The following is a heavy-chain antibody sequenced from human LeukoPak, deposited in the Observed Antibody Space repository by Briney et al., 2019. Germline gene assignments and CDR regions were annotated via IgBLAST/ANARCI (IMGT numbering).Heavy chain of an antibody. D-gene: IGHD2-2*01. CDR2: ISSDGGST. CDR3: ARAVVPAATYYYGMDV. Sequence: GGSLRLSCAASGFTFSSYNMHWVRQAPGKGLEYVSTISSDGGSTYYANSVKGRFTISRDNSKNTLYLQMGSLRAEDMAVYYCARAVVPAATYYYGMDVWGQGTTVTVSS. V-gene: IGHV3-64*01. CDR1: GFTFSSYN. J-gene: IGHJ6*02.